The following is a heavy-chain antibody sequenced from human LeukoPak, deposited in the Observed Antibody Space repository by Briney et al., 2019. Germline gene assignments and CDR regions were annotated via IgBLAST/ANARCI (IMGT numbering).Heavy chain of an antibody. Sequence: GGSLRLSCAASGFTFSSYWMNWVRQAPGKGLEWVAVIPYDGSNKYYADSVKGRFTISRENSKNRLYLQMNSLRAEDTAVYYCARAEGYGGELDSWGQGTLVTVSS. J-gene: IGHJ4*02. D-gene: IGHD4-23*01. CDR1: GFTFSSYW. CDR3: ARAEGYGGELDS. V-gene: IGHV3-30*13. CDR2: IPYDGSNK.